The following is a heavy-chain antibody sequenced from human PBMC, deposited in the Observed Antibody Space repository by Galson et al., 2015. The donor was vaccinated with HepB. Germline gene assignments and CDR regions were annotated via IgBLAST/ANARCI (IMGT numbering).Heavy chain of an antibody. CDR2: ISSTGSYI. CDR3: ARDPSDYFYVDY. CDR1: GFTFSSYS. V-gene: IGHV3-21*01. Sequence: SLRLSCAASGFTFSSYSMNWVRQAPGKGLEWVSSISSTGSYIYYTDSVKGRFTISRDNAKNTLYLQMNSLRAEDTAVYYCARDPSDYFYVDYWSQGTLITVSS. D-gene: IGHD3-16*01. J-gene: IGHJ4*02.